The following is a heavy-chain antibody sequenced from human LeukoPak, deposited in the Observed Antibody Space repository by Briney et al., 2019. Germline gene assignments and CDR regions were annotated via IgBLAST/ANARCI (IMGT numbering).Heavy chain of an antibody. CDR1: GFTFSSYW. CDR2: INGGGSSI. D-gene: IGHD7-27*01. J-gene: IGHJ4*02. Sequence: PGGSLRLSCAASGFTFSSYWMHWVRQAPGKGLVWVSRINGGGSSINYADSVKGRFTISRDNAKNTLYLQMNSLRGEDTAVYYCARGPSSNWGDFDYWGQGTLVIASS. V-gene: IGHV3-74*01. CDR3: ARGPSSNWGDFDY.